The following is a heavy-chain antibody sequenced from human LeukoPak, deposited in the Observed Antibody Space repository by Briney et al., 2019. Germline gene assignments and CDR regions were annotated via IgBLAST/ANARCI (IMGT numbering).Heavy chain of an antibody. CDR1: GFTFSRYS. V-gene: IGHV3-21*01. CDR3: ASRSYPVH. Sequence: DPGGSLRLSCAASGFTFSRYSMNWVRQAPGKGLEWVSSISISSNYIYYADSVKGRFTISRDNAKNSLYLQMNSLRAEDTAVYYCASRSYPVHWGQGTLVTVSS. J-gene: IGHJ4*02. CDR2: ISISSNYI.